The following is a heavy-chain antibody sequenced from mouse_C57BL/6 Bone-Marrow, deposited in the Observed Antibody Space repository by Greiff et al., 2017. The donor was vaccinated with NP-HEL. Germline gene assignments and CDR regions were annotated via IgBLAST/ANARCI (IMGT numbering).Heavy chain of an antibody. D-gene: IGHD2-3*01. Sequence: VKLQQPGTELVKPGASVKLSCKASGYTFTSYWMHWVKQRPGQGLEWIGNINPSNGGTNYNEKFKSKATLTVDKSSSTAYMQLSSLTSEDSAVYECARFDGYYDYAMDYWGQGTSVTVSS. CDR2: INPSNGGT. V-gene: IGHV1-53*01. CDR1: GYTFTSYW. J-gene: IGHJ4*01. CDR3: ARFDGYYDYAMDY.